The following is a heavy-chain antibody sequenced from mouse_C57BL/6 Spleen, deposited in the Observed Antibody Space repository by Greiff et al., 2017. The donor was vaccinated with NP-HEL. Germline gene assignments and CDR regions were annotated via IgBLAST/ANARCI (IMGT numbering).Heavy chain of an antibody. CDR3: AREAFDY. Sequence: EVKVVESGGGLVKPGGSLKLSCAASGFTFSSYAMSWVRQTPEKRLEWVATISDGGSYTYYPDNVQGRFTISRDNAKNNLYLQMSHLKSEDTAMYYCAREAFDYWGQGTTLTVAS. J-gene: IGHJ2*01. V-gene: IGHV5-4*01. CDR2: ISDGGSYT. CDR1: GFTFSSYA.